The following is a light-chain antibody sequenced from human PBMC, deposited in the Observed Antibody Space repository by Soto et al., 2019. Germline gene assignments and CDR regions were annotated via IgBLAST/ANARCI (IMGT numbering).Light chain of an antibody. CDR1: QSVSIY. CDR3: QQRSNWV. V-gene: IGKV3-11*01. J-gene: IGKJ3*01. Sequence: ETVLTQSPATLSLYPGERATLSCRASQSVSIYLAWYQQKPGQAPRLLIYDASKRVPGVPARLSGSGSGTDFSLTISSLEPEDFGVYYCQQRSNWVFGPGTKVDIK. CDR2: DAS.